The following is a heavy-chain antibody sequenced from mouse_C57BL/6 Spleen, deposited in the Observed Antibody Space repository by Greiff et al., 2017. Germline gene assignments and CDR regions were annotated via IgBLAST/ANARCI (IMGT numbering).Heavy chain of an antibody. V-gene: IGHV1-15*01. D-gene: IGHD1-1*01. CDR1: GYTFTDYE. Sequence: VQLQQSGAELVRPGASVTLSCKASGYTFTDYEMHWVKQTPVHGLEWIGAIDPETGGTAYNQKFKGKAILTADKSSSTAYMELRSLTSEDSAVYYCTRDPFTTVVATPDYWGQGTTLTVSS. J-gene: IGHJ2*01. CDR2: IDPETGGT. CDR3: TRDPFTTVVATPDY.